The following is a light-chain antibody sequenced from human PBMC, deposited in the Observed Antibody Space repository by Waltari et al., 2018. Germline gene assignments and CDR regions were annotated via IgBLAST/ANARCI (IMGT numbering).Light chain of an antibody. J-gene: IGLJ3*02. CDR3: ATWDDSLNGRV. CDR2: ANY. V-gene: IGLV1-44*01. CDR1: SSNLGINT. Sequence: QSVLTQPPLASGTPGQRVTISCSGNSSNLGINTLTWYQQLPGTAPKLLIYANYHRPSGVPDRFSASKSDTSASLAISGLQSEDEADYFCATWDDSLNGRVFGGGTKLAVL.